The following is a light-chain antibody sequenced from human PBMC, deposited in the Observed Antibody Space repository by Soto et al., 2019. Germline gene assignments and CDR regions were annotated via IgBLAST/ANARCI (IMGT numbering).Light chain of an antibody. J-gene: IGKJ2*01. V-gene: IGKV3-20*01. CDR2: GAS. CDR1: QSVSRY. CDR3: QQYGISYT. Sequence: EIVLTQSPGTLSLSPGERATLSCRASQSVSRYLAWYQQKPGQAPRPLIYGASSRATGIPDRFSGSGSGTDFTLTSSRLEPEDFAVYYCQQYGISYTFGQGTKLEIK.